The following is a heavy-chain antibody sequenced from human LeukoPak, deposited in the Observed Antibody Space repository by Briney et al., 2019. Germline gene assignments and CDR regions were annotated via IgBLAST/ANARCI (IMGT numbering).Heavy chain of an antibody. J-gene: IGHJ4*02. V-gene: IGHV3-30*02. Sequence: GGSLRLSCAASGFPFSTYGMHWVRQAPGKGLEWVSFIRYDGSLKYYADSVKGRFTISRDDSKKTLYLQMNSLRVEDTAVYYCAKDRDYVWGSGAYFDYWGQGSLVTVSS. CDR2: IRYDGSLK. D-gene: IGHD3-16*01. CDR1: GFPFSTYG. CDR3: AKDRDYVWGSGAYFDY.